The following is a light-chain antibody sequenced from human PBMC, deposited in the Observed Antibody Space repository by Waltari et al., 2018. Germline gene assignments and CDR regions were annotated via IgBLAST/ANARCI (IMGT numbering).Light chain of an antibody. CDR3: QQYYDLPPRT. CDR1: QDISNS. Sequence: DIQMTQSPSALSASVGDRVTITCRASQDISNSLAWYQQKPGKAPQLLVFAASRLESGVPSRFSGSGSGTDYTLTISSLQPEDFATYYCQQYYDLPPRTFGQGTKVEVK. J-gene: IGKJ1*01. V-gene: IGKV1-NL1*01. CDR2: AAS.